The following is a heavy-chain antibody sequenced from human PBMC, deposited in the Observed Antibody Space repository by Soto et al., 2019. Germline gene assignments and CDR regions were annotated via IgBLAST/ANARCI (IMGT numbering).Heavy chain of an antibody. Sequence: PSETLSLTCTVSGGSFSSYYWSWIRQPPGKGLEWIGYIYYSGSTDYNPSLKSRVTISVDASKNQFSLRSEDTAVYYCARDFSMVVVAPGYWGQGTLVTVSS. CDR3: ARDFSMVVVAPGY. CDR2: IYYSGST. CDR1: GGSFSSYY. D-gene: IGHD3-22*01. V-gene: IGHV4-59*01. J-gene: IGHJ4*02.